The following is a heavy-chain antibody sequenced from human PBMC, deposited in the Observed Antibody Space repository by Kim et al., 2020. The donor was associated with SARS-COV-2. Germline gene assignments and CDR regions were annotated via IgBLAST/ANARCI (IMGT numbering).Heavy chain of an antibody. CDR1: GYTFTSYA. CDR3: ARTEYYDYVWGSFSALDY. V-gene: IGHV1-3*01. CDR2: INAGNGNT. D-gene: IGHD3-16*01. J-gene: IGHJ4*02. Sequence: ASVKVSCKASGYTFTSYAMHWVRQAPGQRLEWMGWINAGNGNTKYSQKFQGRVTITRDTSASTAYMELSSLRSEDTAVYYCARTEYYDYVWGSFSALDYWGQGTLVTVSS.